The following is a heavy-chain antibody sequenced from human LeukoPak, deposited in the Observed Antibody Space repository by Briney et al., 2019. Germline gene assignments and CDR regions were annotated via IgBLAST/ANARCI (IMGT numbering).Heavy chain of an antibody. CDR1: GYTFTGKF. V-gene: IGHV1-2*02. CDR2: IDPNCGGT. CDR3: ARDREGLAFFDY. D-gene: IGHD3/OR15-3a*01. Sequence: GASVKVSCTASGYTFTGKFIHWLRQASGHRLEWVGWIDPNCGGTDYAQKFRCRVPMTRDMTTSTAYMDLSSLISNDTAVYYCARDREGLAFFDYWGQGTLVTVSS. J-gene: IGHJ4*02.